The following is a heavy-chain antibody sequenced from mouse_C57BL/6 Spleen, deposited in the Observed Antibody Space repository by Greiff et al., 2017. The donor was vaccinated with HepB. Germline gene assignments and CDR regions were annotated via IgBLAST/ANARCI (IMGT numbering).Heavy chain of an antibody. D-gene: IGHD1-1*01. CDR1: GYSFTGYY. CDR2: INPSTGGT. CDR3: AREHYGSSYFDY. V-gene: IGHV1-42*01. J-gene: IGHJ2*01. Sequence: VQLQQSGPELVKPGASVKISCKASGYSFTGYYMNWVKQSPEKSLEWIGEINPSTGGTTYNQKFKAKATLTVDKSSSTAYMQLKSLTSEDSAVYYCAREHYGSSYFDYWGQGTTLTVYS.